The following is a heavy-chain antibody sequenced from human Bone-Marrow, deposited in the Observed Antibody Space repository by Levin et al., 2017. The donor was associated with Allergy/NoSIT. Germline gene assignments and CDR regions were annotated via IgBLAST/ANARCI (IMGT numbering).Heavy chain of an antibody. CDR1: GFTFTNYG. CDR2: VSYNGTTK. CDR3: ALPSFDY. V-gene: IGHV3-30*03. Sequence: LSLTCAASGFTFTNYGMNWVRLAPGKGLEWVAVVSYNGTTKDYADSVKGRFTVSRDDSKNTVYLQLNSLRTEDTAVYYCALPSFDYWGPGTLVTVSS. J-gene: IGHJ4*02.